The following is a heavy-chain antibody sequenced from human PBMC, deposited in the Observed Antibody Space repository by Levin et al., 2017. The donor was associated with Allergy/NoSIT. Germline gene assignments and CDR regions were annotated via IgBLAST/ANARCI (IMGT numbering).Heavy chain of an antibody. V-gene: IGHV1-8*01. D-gene: IGHD4/OR15-4a*01. CDR1: GYTFTSYD. J-gene: IGHJ4*02. CDR2: MNPNSGNT. CDR3: ARGRLVWWHGARDFDF. Sequence: ASVKVSCKASGYTFTSYDINWVRQATGQGLEWMGWMNPNSGNTGYAQKFQGRVTMTRNTSISTAYMELSSLRSEDTAVYYCARGRLVWWHGARDFDFWGQGTLVTVSS.